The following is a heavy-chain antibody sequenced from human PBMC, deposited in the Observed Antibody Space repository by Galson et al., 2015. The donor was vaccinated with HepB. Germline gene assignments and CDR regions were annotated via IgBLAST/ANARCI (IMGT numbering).Heavy chain of an antibody. Sequence: SLRLSCAASGLTVSSNYMNWVRQAPGKGLEWVPVIHSGGSTSEEDSWKCRFTISRDDSKNTLYLQMNSLRAEDTAVYYCAGGGYYDDNNYYYLDSWGQGTLVTVSS. J-gene: IGHJ4*02. CDR1: GLTVSSNY. CDR3: AGGGYYDDNNYYYLDS. V-gene: IGHV3-53*01. D-gene: IGHD3-22*01. CDR2: IHSGGST.